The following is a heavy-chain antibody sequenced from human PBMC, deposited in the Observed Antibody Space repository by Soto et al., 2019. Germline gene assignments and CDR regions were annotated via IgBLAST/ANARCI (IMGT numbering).Heavy chain of an antibody. CDR1: GGSISNYY. V-gene: IGHV4-59*01. CDR3: ARAEAVTLSDF. CDR2: IYYSGSA. J-gene: IGHJ4*02. D-gene: IGHD2-15*01. Sequence: TSETLSLTCTVSGGSISNYYWSWIRQPPGKGLEWIGYIYYSGSANYNPSLKSRVTISVDTSKNQFSLKLSSVTAADTAVYYCARAEAVTLSDFGGQGTLVTVSS.